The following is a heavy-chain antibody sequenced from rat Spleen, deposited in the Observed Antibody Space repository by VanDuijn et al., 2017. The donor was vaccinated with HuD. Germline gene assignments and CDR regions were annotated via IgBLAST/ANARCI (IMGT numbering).Heavy chain of an antibody. CDR2: ISYDGSST. CDR3: ARYYYGYWYFDF. J-gene: IGHJ1*01. Sequence: EVQLVESGGGLVQPGRSLKLSCAASGFTFSNYGMAWVRQAPKKGLEWVATISYDGSSTYYRDSVKGRFTISRDNAKSTLYLQMDSLRSEDTATYYCARYYYGYWYFDFWGPGTMVTVSS. V-gene: IGHV5-7*01. CDR1: GFTFSNYG. D-gene: IGHD1-1*01.